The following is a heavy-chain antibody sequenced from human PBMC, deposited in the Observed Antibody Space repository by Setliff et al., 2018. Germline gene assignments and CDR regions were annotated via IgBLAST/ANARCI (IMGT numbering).Heavy chain of an antibody. D-gene: IGHD6-13*01. V-gene: IGHV3-74*01. CDR2: INSVGSRT. CDR3: ARDPVGGQLIRAGPFDY. J-gene: IGHJ4*02. CDR1: GFPLGDYG. Sequence: GGSLRLSCVGSGFPLGDYGMDWVRQTPGKGLVWVSRINSVGSRTYYADSVKGRFTISRDNAKNTLFLQMNSLRPEDTAVYYCARDPVGGQLIRAGPFDYWGQGTLVTVSS.